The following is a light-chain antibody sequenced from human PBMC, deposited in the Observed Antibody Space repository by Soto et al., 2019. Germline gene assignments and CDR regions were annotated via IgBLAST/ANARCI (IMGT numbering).Light chain of an antibody. CDR1: QDISNY. J-gene: IGKJ1*01. CDR3: QQYNSYWT. Sequence: DIQMTQSPSSLSASVGDRVTITFQASQDISNYLNWYQQKPGKAPKLLIYDASNLETGVPSRFSGSGSGTEFTLTISSLQPDDFATYYCQQYNSYWTFGQGTKVDI. V-gene: IGKV1-33*01. CDR2: DAS.